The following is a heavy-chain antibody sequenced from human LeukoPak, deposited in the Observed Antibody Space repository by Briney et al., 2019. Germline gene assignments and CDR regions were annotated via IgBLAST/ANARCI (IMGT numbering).Heavy chain of an antibody. D-gene: IGHD3-22*01. CDR3: ARVRGYYDSSGYYYLGRNWFDP. CDR2: IIPILGIA. V-gene: IGHV1-69*04. CDR1: GGTFTSYA. J-gene: IGHJ5*02. Sequence: ASVKVSCKASGGTFTSYAISWVRQAPAQGLEWMGRIIPILGIANYAQKFQGRVTITADKSTSTAYMELSSLRSEDTAVYYCARVRGYYDSSGYYYLGRNWFDPWGQGTLVTVSS.